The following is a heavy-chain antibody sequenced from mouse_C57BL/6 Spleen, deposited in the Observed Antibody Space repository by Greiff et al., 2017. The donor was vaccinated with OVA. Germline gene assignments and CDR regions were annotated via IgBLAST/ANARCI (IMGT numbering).Heavy chain of an antibody. CDR3: ARESYYGSSYRYFDV. CDR1: GYTFTSYW. CDR2: IDPSDSET. V-gene: IGHV1-52*01. Sequence: QVQLQQSGAELVRPGSSVKLSCKASGYTFTSYWMHWVKQRPIQGLEWIGNIDPSDSETHYNQKFKDKATLTVDKSSSTAYMQLSSLTSEDSAVYYCARESYYGSSYRYFDVWGTGTTVTVSS. D-gene: IGHD1-1*01. J-gene: IGHJ1*03.